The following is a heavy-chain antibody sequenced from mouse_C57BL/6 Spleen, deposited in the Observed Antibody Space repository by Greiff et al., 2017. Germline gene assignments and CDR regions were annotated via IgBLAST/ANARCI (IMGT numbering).Heavy chain of an antibody. Sequence: VRLKESGGGLVQPGESLKLSCESNEYEFPSHDMSWVRKTPETRLELVAAITSDGGSTYSPDPMERRFIISRDNTKKTLYLQMSSLRSEDIALYYCARTSGDYAMDYWGQAASVTVSS. D-gene: IGHD6-1*01. V-gene: IGHV5-2*01. J-gene: IGHJ4*01. CDR1: EYEFPSHD. CDR2: ITSDGGST. CDR3: ARTSGDYAMDY.